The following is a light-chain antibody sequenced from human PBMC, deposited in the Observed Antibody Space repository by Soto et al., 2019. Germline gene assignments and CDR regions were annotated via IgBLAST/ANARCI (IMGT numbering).Light chain of an antibody. J-gene: IGKJ4*01. CDR3: QQYYAYPLT. Sequence: DIQMTQSPSSLSASVGDRVTITCRASQSISSYLNWYQQKPGKAPKLLIYAASSLQSGVPSRFSGSRSGTEFTLTISSLQPDDFATYYCQQYYAYPLTFGGGTKVDIK. CDR1: QSISSY. V-gene: IGKV1-39*01. CDR2: AAS.